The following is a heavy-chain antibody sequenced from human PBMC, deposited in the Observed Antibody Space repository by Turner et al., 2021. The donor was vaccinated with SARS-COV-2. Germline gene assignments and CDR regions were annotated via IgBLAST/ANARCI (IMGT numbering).Heavy chain of an antibody. D-gene: IGHD2-15*01. CDR3: TRVKYCSGGGCYGYYFDY. Sequence: EVQLVESGGGLVQPGRSLRLSCTASGFHFGDYAMNWVRQAPGKGLEWVGFIRSKAYGGTTQYAASVKGRFTISRDDSKSIAYLQMNSLKTEDTAVYYCTRVKYCSGGGCYGYYFDYWGQGTLVTVSS. CDR1: GFHFGDYA. J-gene: IGHJ4*02. V-gene: IGHV3-49*04. CDR2: IRSKAYGGTT.